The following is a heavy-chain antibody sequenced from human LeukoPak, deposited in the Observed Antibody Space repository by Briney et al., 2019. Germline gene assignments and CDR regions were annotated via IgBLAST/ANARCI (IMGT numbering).Heavy chain of an antibody. V-gene: IGHV3-7*01. CDR2: IKQDGSEK. CDR1: GFTFSTYW. J-gene: IGHJ1*01. CDR3: ARRGRWFGELTQKYFQH. D-gene: IGHD3-10*01. Sequence: PGGSLRLSCAASGFTFSTYWMSWVRQAPGKGLEWVANIKQDGSEKYYVDSVKGRFTISRDNAKNSLYLQMNSLRAEDTAVYYCARRGRWFGELTQKYFQHXGXXXLVTVSS.